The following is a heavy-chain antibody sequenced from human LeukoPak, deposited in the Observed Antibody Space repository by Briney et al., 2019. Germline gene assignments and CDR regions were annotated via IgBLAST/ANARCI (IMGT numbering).Heavy chain of an antibody. Sequence: PGGSLRLSCAASGFIFSDYYMSWIRQAPGKGLEWVSYISNSGSTIYYADSVKGRFTISRDNAKNSLYLQVNSLRAEDTAVYYCAKDKGSGTYPPYWGQGTLVTVSS. CDR2: ISNSGSTI. D-gene: IGHD1-26*01. CDR1: GFIFSDYY. V-gene: IGHV3-11*01. J-gene: IGHJ4*02. CDR3: AKDKGSGTYPPY.